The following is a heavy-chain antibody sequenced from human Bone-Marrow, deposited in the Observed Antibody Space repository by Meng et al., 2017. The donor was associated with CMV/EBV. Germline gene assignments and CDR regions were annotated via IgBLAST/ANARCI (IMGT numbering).Heavy chain of an antibody. CDR3: ARVGVWGYCSSTSCYPDDY. CDR1: GGSISSSSYY. D-gene: IGHD2-2*01. Sequence: GSLRLSCTVSGGSISSSSYYWGWIRQPPGKGLEWIGSIYYSGSTYYNPSLKSRVTISVDTSKNQFSLKLSSVTAADTAVYYCARVGVWGYCSSTSCYPDDYWGQGNLVNVDS. V-gene: IGHV4-39*01. CDR2: IYYSGST. J-gene: IGHJ4*02.